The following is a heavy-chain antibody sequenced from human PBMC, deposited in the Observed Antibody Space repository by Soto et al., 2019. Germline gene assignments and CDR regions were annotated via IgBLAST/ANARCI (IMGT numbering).Heavy chain of an antibody. V-gene: IGHV5-51*01. CDR2: IYPGDSDT. CDR1: GYSFTSYW. D-gene: IGHD2-2*01. J-gene: IGHJ6*03. CDR3: ARLVVPAAEYYYYYYMDV. Sequence: PGESLKISCKGSGYSFTSYWIGWVRQMPGIGLEGMGIIYPGDSDTRDSPSFQGQVPISADKSISTAYLQWSSLKASDTAMYYCARLVVPAAEYYYYYYMDVWGKGTTVTVSS.